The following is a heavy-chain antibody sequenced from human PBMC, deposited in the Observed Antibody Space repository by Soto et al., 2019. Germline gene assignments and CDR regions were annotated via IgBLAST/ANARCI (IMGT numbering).Heavy chain of an antibody. CDR1: GGSISSSSYY. V-gene: IGHV4-39*01. CDR3: ARSGIAVAGIDY. J-gene: IGHJ4*02. D-gene: IGHD6-19*01. CDR2: IYYSGST. Sequence: QLQLQESGPGLVKPSETLSLTCTVSGGSISSSSYYWGWIRQPRGKGLEWIGSIYYSGSTYYNPSLKSRVTISVDTSKNQFSLKLSSVTAADTAVYYCARSGIAVAGIDYWGQGTLVTVSS.